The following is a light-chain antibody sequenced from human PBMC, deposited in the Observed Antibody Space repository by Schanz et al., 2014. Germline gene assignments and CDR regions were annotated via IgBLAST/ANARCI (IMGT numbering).Light chain of an antibody. CDR1: TSDVAAYNY. J-gene: IGLJ2*01. CDR2: DVN. V-gene: IGLV2-14*01. CDR3: FSYAGSNNLA. Sequence: QSALTQPASVSGSPGQSITISCIGTTSDVAAYNYVSWYQQNPGKAPKLLIYDVNNRPSGVSSRFSGSKSAYTASLTISGLQAEDEADYYCFSYAGSNNLAFGGGTKLTVL.